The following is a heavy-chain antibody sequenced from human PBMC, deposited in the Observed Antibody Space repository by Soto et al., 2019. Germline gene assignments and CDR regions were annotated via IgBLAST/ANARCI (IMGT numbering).Heavy chain of an antibody. J-gene: IGHJ4*02. CDR2: ISGSGGST. CDR3: AKGRGYCSSTSCYVGSDY. D-gene: IGHD2-2*01. CDR1: GFTFSSYW. V-gene: IGHV3-23*01. Sequence: PGGSLRLSCAASGFTFSSYWMHWVRQAPGKGLEWVSAISGSGGSTYYADSVKGRFTISRDNSKNTLYLQMNSLRAEDTAVYYCAKGRGYCSSTSCYVGSDYWGQGTLVTVSS.